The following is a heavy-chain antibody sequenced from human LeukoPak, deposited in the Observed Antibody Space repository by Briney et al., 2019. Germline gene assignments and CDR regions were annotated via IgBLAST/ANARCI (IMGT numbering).Heavy chain of an antibody. CDR1: GGSISSGGYY. Sequence: SETLSLTCTVSGGSISSGGYYWNWIRQHPGKGLEWIGYIHYSGSTDCNPSLKSRVTMSVDTSKNQISLKLGSVTAADTAVYYCARGTTVTTRAGFDYWGQGTLVTVSS. D-gene: IGHD4-17*01. CDR3: ARGTTVTTRAGFDY. V-gene: IGHV4-61*08. CDR2: IHYSGST. J-gene: IGHJ4*02.